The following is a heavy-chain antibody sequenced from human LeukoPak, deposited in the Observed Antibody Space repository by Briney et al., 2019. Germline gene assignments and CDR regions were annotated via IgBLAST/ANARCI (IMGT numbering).Heavy chain of an antibody. CDR1: GFIFSNYW. V-gene: IGHV3-21*01. CDR3: ARDLGYGDPGVQPSEFDY. Sequence: KSGGSLRLSCAASGFIFSNYWMHWVRQAPGKGLVWVSFISSSSTYIYYADSLKGRFTISRDNAKNTLYLQMNSLRAEDTAVYYCARDLGYGDPGVQPSEFDYWGQGTLVTVSS. D-gene: IGHD4-17*01. CDR2: ISSSSTYI. J-gene: IGHJ4*02.